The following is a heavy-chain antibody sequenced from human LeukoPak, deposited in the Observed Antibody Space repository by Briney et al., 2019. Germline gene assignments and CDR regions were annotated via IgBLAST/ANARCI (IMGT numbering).Heavy chain of an antibody. D-gene: IGHD5-24*01. CDR3: ARDNSVRDEAWWFNP. J-gene: IGHJ5*02. V-gene: IGHV1-46*01. CDR2: ISPSGGST. Sequence: ASVKVSCKASGYTFTNYDINWVRQAPGQGPEGMGVISPSGGSTTYAQKFQGRVTLTRDRSTSTDYLELSSLRSEDTAVYYCARDNSVRDEAWWFNPWGQGTLVTVSS. CDR1: GYTFTNYD.